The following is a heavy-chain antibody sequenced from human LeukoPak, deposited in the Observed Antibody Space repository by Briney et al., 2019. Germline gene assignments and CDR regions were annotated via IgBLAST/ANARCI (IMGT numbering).Heavy chain of an antibody. CDR3: ARWAAQGFDY. D-gene: IGHD2-15*01. J-gene: IGHJ4*02. V-gene: IGHV4-4*08. CDR1: GGSIGSYY. CDR2: IYSSGST. Sequence: SETLSLTCTVSGGSIGSYYWSWIRQPPGKGLEWIGYIYSSGSTNYNPSLKSRVTILVDTSKNQFSLKLTSVTAADTAVYYCARWAAQGFDYWGRGTLVTVSS.